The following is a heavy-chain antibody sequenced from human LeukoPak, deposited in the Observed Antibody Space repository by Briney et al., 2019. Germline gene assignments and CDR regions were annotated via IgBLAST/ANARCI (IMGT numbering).Heavy chain of an antibody. D-gene: IGHD6-19*01. Sequence: SETLSLTCTVSGGSISSGDYYWSWIRQPPGKGLEWIGYIYYSGSTYYNPSLKSRVTISVDTSKNQFSLKLSSVTAADTAVYYCARGHRSGYTSHYWGQGTLVTVSS. J-gene: IGHJ4*02. CDR1: GGSISSGDYY. CDR2: IYYSGST. CDR3: ARGHRSGYTSHY. V-gene: IGHV4-30-4*01.